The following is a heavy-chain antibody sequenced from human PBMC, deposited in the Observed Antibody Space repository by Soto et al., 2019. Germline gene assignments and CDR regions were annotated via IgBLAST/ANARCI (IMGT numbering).Heavy chain of an antibody. CDR1: GFTFSSYE. CDR3: ASVWSGYSGAQY. CDR2: ITRGGSII. J-gene: IGHJ4*02. D-gene: IGHD3-3*01. Sequence: PRGSLRLSCAASGFTFSSYEMIWVRQAPGEGLECLSYITRGGSIIHYADSVKGRFTISRDNAKNSLYLQMNSLRAEDSAVYYCASVWSGYSGAQYWGQGTLVTVSS. V-gene: IGHV3-48*03.